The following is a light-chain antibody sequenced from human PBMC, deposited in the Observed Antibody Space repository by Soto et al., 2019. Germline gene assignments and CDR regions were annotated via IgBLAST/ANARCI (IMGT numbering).Light chain of an antibody. CDR3: CSYAGSYTWV. CDR1: SSDVGGYNY. V-gene: IGLV2-11*01. J-gene: IGLJ1*01. CDR2: DVS. Sequence: QSALTQPRSVSGSPGQSVTIFCTGTSSDVGGYNYVSWYQQHPGKAPKLMIYDVSKRPSGVPDRFSGSKSGNTASLTISGLQAEDEADYYCCSYAGSYTWVFVTGTKLTVL.